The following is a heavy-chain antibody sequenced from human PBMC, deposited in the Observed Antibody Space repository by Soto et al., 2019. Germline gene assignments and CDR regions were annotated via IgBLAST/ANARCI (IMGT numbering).Heavy chain of an antibody. CDR2: ISAYNGNT. J-gene: IGHJ3*02. Sequence: QVRLVQSGAEVKKPGASVKVSCKASGYTFTSFRINWVRQAPGQGLEWMGWISAYNGNTNYAQNLQGRVTMSTDTSTSTAYMEVRSLRSDDTAVYYCARGGTSTYYYDAFDIWGQGTVVTVSS. V-gene: IGHV1-18*01. D-gene: IGHD3-22*01. CDR1: GYTFTSFR. CDR3: ARGGTSTYYYDAFDI.